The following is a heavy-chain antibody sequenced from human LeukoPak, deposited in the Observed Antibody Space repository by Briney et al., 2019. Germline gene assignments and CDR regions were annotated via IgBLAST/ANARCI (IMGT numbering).Heavy chain of an antibody. CDR3: ARHAALPKEWHFDY. D-gene: IGHD3-3*01. V-gene: IGHV4-39*01. CDR2: IYYSGST. Sequence: SETLSLTCTVSGGSISSSSYYWGWIRQPPGKGLEWIGSIYYSGSTYYNPSLKSRVTISVDTSKNQFSLKLSSVTAADTAVYYCARHAALPKEWHFDYWGQGTLVAVSS. J-gene: IGHJ4*02. CDR1: GGSISSSSYY.